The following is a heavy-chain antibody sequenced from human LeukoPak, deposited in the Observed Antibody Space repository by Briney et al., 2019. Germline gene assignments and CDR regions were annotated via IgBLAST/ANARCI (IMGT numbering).Heavy chain of an antibody. CDR1: GFTFSSYA. V-gene: IGHV3-30*04. Sequence: PGRSLRLSCAASGFTFSSYAMNWVRQAPGKGLEWVAVISYDGSNKYYADSVNGRFTISRDNSKNTLYRQMNSLRAEDTAVYYCARNIAGDYDFWSGYSYYFDYWGQGTLVTVYS. J-gene: IGHJ4*02. CDR3: ARNIAGDYDFWSGYSYYFDY. D-gene: IGHD3-3*01. CDR2: ISYDGSNK.